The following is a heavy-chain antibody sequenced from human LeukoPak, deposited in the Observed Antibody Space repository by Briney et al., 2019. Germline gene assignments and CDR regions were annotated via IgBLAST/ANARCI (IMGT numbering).Heavy chain of an antibody. Sequence: ASVKVSCKASGYTFTGYYMHWVRQAPGQGLEWVGWINPNSGGTNYAQKFQGRVTITRDTSISTAYMELSRLRSDDTAVYYCARLDKYGDYGLGDFDYWGQGTLVTVSS. J-gene: IGHJ4*02. CDR2: INPNSGGT. D-gene: IGHD4-17*01. V-gene: IGHV1-2*02. CDR1: GYTFTGYY. CDR3: ARLDKYGDYGLGDFDY.